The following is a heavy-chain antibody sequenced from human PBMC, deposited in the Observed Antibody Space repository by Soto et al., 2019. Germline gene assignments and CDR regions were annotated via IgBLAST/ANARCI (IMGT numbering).Heavy chain of an antibody. CDR2: IYYSGST. CDR3: AREPTMVRGTTPFDY. D-gene: IGHD3-10*01. CDR1: GGSISSGDYY. J-gene: IGHJ4*02. Sequence: SSETLSLTCTVSGGSISSGDYYWSWIRQPPGKGLEWIGYIYYSGSTYYNPSLKSRVTISVDTSKNQFSLKLSSVTAADTAVYYCAREPTMVRGTTPFDYWGQGTLLTVSS. V-gene: IGHV4-30-4*01.